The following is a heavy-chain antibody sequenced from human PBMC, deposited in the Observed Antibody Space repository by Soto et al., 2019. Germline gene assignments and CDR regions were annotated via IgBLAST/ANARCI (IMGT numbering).Heavy chain of an antibody. Sequence: SETLSLTCTVSGDSLSNDNWWTWVRQAPGKGLEWIGSIYYSGSTYYNPSLKSRVTISVDTSKNQFSLKLSSVTAADTAVYYCARQVLSKGVFGDYFDYWGQGTLVTVSS. J-gene: IGHJ4*02. CDR3: ARQVLSKGVFGDYFDY. CDR1: GDSLSNDNW. CDR2: IYYSGST. D-gene: IGHD3-16*01. V-gene: IGHV4-39*01.